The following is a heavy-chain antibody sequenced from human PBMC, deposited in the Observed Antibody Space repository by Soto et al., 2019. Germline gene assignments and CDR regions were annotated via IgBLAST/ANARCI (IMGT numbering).Heavy chain of an antibody. J-gene: IGHJ4*02. V-gene: IGHV1-69*01. CDR1: GGTFSSYA. D-gene: IGHD1-26*01. CDR3: ARSKDAVGATIESLDY. CDR2: IIPIFGTA. Sequence: QVQLVQSGAEVKKPGSSVKVSCKASGGTFSSYAISWVRQAPGQGLEWMGGIIPIFGTANYAQKFQGRVTITADESTSTAYMGLSSLRSEDTAVYYCARSKDAVGATIESLDYWGQGTLVTVSS.